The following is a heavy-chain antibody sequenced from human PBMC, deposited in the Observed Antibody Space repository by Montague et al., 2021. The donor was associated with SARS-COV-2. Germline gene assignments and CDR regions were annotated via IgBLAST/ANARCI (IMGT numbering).Heavy chain of an antibody. CDR3: ARFTGSRVYYYHYGLDV. Sequence: SETLSLTCTVSGDSIRESHWSWIRQPPGKGLEWIGYIDNSVSTNXXPARESGVTLTVSASNNQFYLTLRSVTAADKDVYYCARFTGSRVYYYHYGLDVWGQGTPVTVSS. J-gene: IGHJ6*02. CDR2: IDNSVST. V-gene: IGHV4-4*09. CDR1: GDSIRESH. D-gene: IGHD3-22*01.